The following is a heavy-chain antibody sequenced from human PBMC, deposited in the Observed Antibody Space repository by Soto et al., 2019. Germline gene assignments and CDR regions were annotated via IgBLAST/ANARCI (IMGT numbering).Heavy chain of an antibody. V-gene: IGHV4-59*08. CDR2: IYYSGST. J-gene: IGHJ5*02. CDR1: GGSIGRYY. Sequence: PSETLALTCTVSGGSIGRYYWSWIRQPPGKGLEWIGYIYYSGSTNYNPSLKSRVTISVDTSKNQFSLKLSSVTAADTAVYYCARQQELPASWXDPWGQGTLXTVS. CDR3: ARQQELPASWXDP. D-gene: IGHD1-26*01.